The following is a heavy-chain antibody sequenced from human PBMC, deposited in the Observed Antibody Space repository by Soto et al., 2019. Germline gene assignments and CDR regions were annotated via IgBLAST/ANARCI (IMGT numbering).Heavy chain of an antibody. Sequence: GGSLRLSCAASGFTFSDHYMDWVRQAPGKGLEWVGRTRNKANSYTTEYAASVKGRFTISRDDSKNSLYLQMNSLKTEDTAVYYCASNRMVQPSGIYYYYYMDVWGKGTTVTVSS. D-gene: IGHD2-8*01. CDR2: TRNKANSYTT. J-gene: IGHJ6*03. V-gene: IGHV3-72*01. CDR3: ASNRMVQPSGIYYYYYMDV. CDR1: GFTFSDHY.